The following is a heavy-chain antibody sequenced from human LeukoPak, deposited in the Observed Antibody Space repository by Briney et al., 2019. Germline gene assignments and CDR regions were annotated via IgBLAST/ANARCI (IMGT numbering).Heavy chain of an antibody. D-gene: IGHD1-20*01. J-gene: IGHJ4*02. CDR2: ISYDGSNK. V-gene: IGHV3-30-3*02. CDR3: AKTRYNWKSSFDY. CDR1: GFTFSSYA. Sequence: GRSLRLSCAASGFTFSSYAMRWVRQAPGKGLEWVAVISYDGSNKYYADSVKGRFTISRDNSKNTLYLQMNSLRAEDTAVYYCAKTRYNWKSSFDYWGQGTLVTVSS.